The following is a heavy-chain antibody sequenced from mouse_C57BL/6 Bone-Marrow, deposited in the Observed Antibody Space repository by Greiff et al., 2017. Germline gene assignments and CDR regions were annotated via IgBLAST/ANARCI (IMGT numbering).Heavy chain of an antibody. V-gene: IGHV1-81*01. J-gene: IGHJ2*01. D-gene: IGHD3-1*01. CDR3: AIEGATKTPDY. CDR1: GYTFTSYG. CDR2: IYPRSGNT. Sequence: QVQLQQSGAELARPGASVKLSCKASGYTFTSYGISWVKQRTGQGLEWIGEIYPRSGNTYYNEKFKGKVTLTADKSSSTAYMELRSLTSEDSAVYFCAIEGATKTPDYWGQGTTLTVSS.